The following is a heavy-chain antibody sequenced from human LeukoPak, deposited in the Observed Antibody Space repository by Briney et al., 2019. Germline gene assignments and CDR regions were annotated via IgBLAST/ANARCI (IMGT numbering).Heavy chain of an antibody. Sequence: ASVKVSCKASGCTFTGYYMHWVRQAPGQGLEWMGWINPNSGGTNNAQKFQGRVTMTRDTSISTAYMELNRLRSDDTAMYYCARSSHQKPYGSGTNWFDPWGQGTLVTVSS. CDR3: ARSSHQKPYGSGTNWFDP. V-gene: IGHV1-2*02. J-gene: IGHJ5*02. CDR2: INPNSGGT. D-gene: IGHD3-10*01. CDR1: GCTFTGYY.